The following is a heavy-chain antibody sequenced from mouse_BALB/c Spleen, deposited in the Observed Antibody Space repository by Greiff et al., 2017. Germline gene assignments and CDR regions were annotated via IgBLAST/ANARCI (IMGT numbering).Heavy chain of an antibody. CDR2: INPYNGAT. Sequence: EVMLVESGPELVKPGASVKISCKASGYSFTGYYMHWVKQSHVKSLEWIGRINPYNGATSYNQNFKDKASLTVDKSSSTAYMELHSLTSEDSAVYYCARYYYRYDGIDYWGQGTTLTVSS. J-gene: IGHJ2*01. CDR3: ARYYYRYDGIDY. D-gene: IGHD2-14*01. V-gene: IGHV1-31*01. CDR1: GYSFTGYY.